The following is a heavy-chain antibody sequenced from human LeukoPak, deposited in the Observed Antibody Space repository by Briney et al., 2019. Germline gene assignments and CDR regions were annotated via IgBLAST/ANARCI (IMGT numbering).Heavy chain of an antibody. J-gene: IGHJ4*02. D-gene: IGHD3-22*01. CDR3: ATRNYYDSTGYYNY. CDR2: VYHRGST. V-gene: IGHV4-4*02. CDR1: GGSISTDNW. Sequence: ASETLSLTCAVSGGSISTDNWWTWVRQPPGKGLEWIGGVYHRGSTNYNPSLKSRVTISVDKSKNQFSLKLTSVTAADTALYYCATRNYYDSTGYYNYWGQGTLVTVSS.